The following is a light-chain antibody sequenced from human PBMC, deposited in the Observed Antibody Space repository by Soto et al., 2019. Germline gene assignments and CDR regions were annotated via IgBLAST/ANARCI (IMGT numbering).Light chain of an antibody. V-gene: IGKV3-20*01. CDR1: QSVSSSY. CDR3: QQYDSSPRT. Sequence: PGARATLSCGASQSVSSSYLAWYQQKPGQPPRLLIYGAFSRAAGVPDRFSGSGSGPDFTLTISRLEPEDFAVYYCQQYDSSPRTFGQGTKVDIK. CDR2: GAF. J-gene: IGKJ1*01.